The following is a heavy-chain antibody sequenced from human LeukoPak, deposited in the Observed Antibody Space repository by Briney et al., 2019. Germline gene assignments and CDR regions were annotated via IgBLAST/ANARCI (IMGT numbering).Heavy chain of an antibody. CDR2: ISGSGGST. CDR1: GFTFTSYS. J-gene: IGHJ4*02. D-gene: IGHD5-18*01. CDR3: AKGGLQLWLRLYFDY. V-gene: IGHV3-23*01. Sequence: GGSLRLSCAASGFTFTSYSMNWVRQAPGKGLEWVSTISGSGGSTYYADSVKGRFTISRDNSKNTLYLQMNSLRAEDTAVYYCAKGGLQLWLRLYFDYWGQGTLVTVSS.